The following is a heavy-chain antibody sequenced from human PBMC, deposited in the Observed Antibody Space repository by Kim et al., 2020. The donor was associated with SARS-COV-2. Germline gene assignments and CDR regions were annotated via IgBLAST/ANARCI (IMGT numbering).Heavy chain of an antibody. CDR3: AREGGCSSTSCYPYYFDY. Sequence: GGSLRLSCAASGFTVSSNYMSWVRQAPGKGLEWVSVIYSGGSTYYADSVKGRFTISRDNSKNTLYLQMNSLRAEDTAVYYCAREGGCSSTSCYPYYFDYWGQGTLVTVSS. J-gene: IGHJ4*02. CDR1: GFTVSSNY. D-gene: IGHD2-2*01. V-gene: IGHV3-53*01. CDR2: IYSGGST.